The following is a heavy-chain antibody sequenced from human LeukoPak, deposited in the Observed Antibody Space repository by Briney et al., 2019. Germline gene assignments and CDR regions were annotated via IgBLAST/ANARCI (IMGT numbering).Heavy chain of an antibody. CDR1: GYTFTGYY. CDR2: ISPNSGGT. D-gene: IGHD3-22*01. Sequence: ASVKVSCKASGYTFTGYYMHWVRQAPGQGLEWMGWISPNSGGTNYAQKFQGRVTMTRDTSISTAYMELSRLRSDDTAVYYCASELAAWYYYDSSGYQTDYWGQGTLVTVSS. J-gene: IGHJ4*02. V-gene: IGHV1-2*02. CDR3: ASELAAWYYYDSSGYQTDY.